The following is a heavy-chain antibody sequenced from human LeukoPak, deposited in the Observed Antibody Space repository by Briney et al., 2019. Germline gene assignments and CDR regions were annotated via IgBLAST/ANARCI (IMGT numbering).Heavy chain of an antibody. CDR2: IIPIFGTA. CDR3: ASGDLYYYDSSGIYYFDY. J-gene: IGHJ4*02. Sequence: SVKVSCKASGGTFSSYAISWVRQAPGQGLEWMGGIIPIFGTANYAQKFQGRVTIAADESTSTAYMELSSLRFEDTAVYYCASGDLYYYDSSGIYYFDYWGQGTLVTVSS. D-gene: IGHD3-22*01. V-gene: IGHV1-69*13. CDR1: GGTFSSYA.